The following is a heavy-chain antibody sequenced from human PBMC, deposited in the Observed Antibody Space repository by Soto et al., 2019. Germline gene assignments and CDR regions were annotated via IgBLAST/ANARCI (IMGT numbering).Heavy chain of an antibody. V-gene: IGHV3-74*01. CDR3: ATGSGWYSPDY. Sequence: LRLSCAASGFTFSSNWMHWVRQGPGKGLVWVSRIDNDGSSRDYADSVKGRFTISRDNAKNTLYLEMSSLRAEDTAVYYCATGSGWYSPDYWGQGTLVTVSS. D-gene: IGHD6-19*01. CDR1: GFTFSSNW. J-gene: IGHJ4*02. CDR2: IDNDGSSR.